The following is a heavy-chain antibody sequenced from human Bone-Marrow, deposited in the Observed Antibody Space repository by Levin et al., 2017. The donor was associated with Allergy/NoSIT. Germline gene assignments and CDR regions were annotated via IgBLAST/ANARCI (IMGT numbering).Heavy chain of an antibody. CDR1: GFTFDNAW. D-gene: IGHD5-12*01. V-gene: IGHV3-15*01. CDR3: TTGKIVATQTAYYFDY. Sequence: SCAASGFTFDNAWMSWVRQAPGKGLEWVGHIKSKTNGETTDYAAPVKGRFTISRDDSKSTLYLQMNSLKTEDTAVYYCTTGKIVATQTAYYFDYWGQGALVTVSS. J-gene: IGHJ4*02. CDR2: IKSKTNGETT.